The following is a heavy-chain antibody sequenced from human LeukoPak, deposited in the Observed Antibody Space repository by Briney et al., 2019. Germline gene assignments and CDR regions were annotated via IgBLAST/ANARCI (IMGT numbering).Heavy chain of an antibody. J-gene: IGHJ4*02. CDR1: GYTLTDLS. CDR3: ATYPKSSSSWYGSYFDY. D-gene: IGHD6-13*01. Sequence: GASVKVSCKVSGYTLTDLSMHWVRQAPGKGLEWMGGFDPEDGDTIYAQKFQGRVTMTEDTSTDTAYMELSSLRSEDTAVYYCATYPKSSSSWYGSYFDYWGQGTLVTVSS. V-gene: IGHV1-24*01. CDR2: FDPEDGDT.